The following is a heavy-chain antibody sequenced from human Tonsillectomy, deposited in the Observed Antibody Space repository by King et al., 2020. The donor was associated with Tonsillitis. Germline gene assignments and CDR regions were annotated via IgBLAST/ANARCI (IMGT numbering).Heavy chain of an antibody. J-gene: IGHJ5*01. CDR3: ARDLDSSGFYS. CDR2: ISSSCSTI. D-gene: IGHD6-19*01. V-gene: IGHV3-48*03. CDR1: GFTFSSYE. Sequence: VQLVESGGGLVQPGGSLRLSFAASGFTFSSYEMNWVRQAPGKGREWVSYISSSCSTIYYADSVKGRFTISRDNAKNSLYLQMNSLRAEDTAVYYCARDLDSSGFYSWGQGTLVTVSS.